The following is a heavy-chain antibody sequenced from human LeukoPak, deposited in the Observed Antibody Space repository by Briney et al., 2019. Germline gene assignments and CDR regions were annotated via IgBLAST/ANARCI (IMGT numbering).Heavy chain of an antibody. V-gene: IGHV4-39*01. Sequence: SETLSLTCTVSGGSISSSSYYWGWIRQPPGKGLEWIGSIYYSGSTYYNPSLKSRVTISVDTSKNQFSLKLSSVTAADTAVYYCARQRSYYYDSSGYYPDTTFDYWGQGTLVTVSS. CDR2: IYYSGST. CDR3: ARQRSYYYDSSGYYPDTTFDY. J-gene: IGHJ4*02. D-gene: IGHD3-22*01. CDR1: GGSISSSSYY.